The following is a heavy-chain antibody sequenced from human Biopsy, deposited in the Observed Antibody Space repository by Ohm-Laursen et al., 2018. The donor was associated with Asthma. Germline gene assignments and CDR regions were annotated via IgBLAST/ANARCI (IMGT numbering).Heavy chain of an antibody. V-gene: IGHV4-39*01. CDR3: VRGSSSWHHGPFHYYYGLDV. Sequence: GTLSLTCSLSSGSGGYMRSGNYYWGWIRQPPGKGLEWIGSIYYSGTTYYNPSLESRVTVSGDTSKKQFSLKLTSVTAADTAVYYCVRGSSSWHHGPFHYYYGLDVWGQGTTATVSS. CDR1: SGSGGYMRSGNYY. J-gene: IGHJ6*02. CDR2: IYYSGTT. D-gene: IGHD6-13*01.